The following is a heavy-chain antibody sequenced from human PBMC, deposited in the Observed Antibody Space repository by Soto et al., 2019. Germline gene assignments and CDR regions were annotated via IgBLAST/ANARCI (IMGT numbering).Heavy chain of an antibody. CDR2: IYYSGST. CDR1: GGSVSSGSYY. V-gene: IGHV4-61*01. Sequence: QVQLQESGPGLVKPSETLSLTCTVSGGSVSSGSYYWSWIRQPPGKGLEWIGYIYYSGSTNYNPSLTRRVTISVDTSKNQFSLKLSSVNAADTAVYYCAGEELVAGFDPWGQGTLVTVS. J-gene: IGHJ5*02. D-gene: IGHD1-26*01. CDR3: AGEELVAGFDP.